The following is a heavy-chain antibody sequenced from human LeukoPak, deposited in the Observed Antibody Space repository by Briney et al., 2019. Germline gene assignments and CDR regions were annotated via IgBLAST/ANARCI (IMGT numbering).Heavy chain of an antibody. Sequence: SETLSLTCAVYGGSFSGYYWSWIRQPPRKGLEWIGEINHSGSTNYNPSLKSRVTISVDASKNQFSLKLSSVTAADTAVYYCARRPIYSGYDWGFDYWGQGTLVTVSS. V-gene: IGHV4-34*01. CDR1: GGSFSGYY. CDR2: INHSGST. CDR3: ARRPIYSGYDWGFDY. J-gene: IGHJ4*02. D-gene: IGHD5-12*01.